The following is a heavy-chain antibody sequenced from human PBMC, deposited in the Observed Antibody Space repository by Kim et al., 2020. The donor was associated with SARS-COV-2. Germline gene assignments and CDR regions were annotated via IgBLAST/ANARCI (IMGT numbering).Heavy chain of an antibody. CDR2: INPNSGGT. J-gene: IGHJ5*02. D-gene: IGHD3-16*01. CDR1: GYTFTGYY. V-gene: IGHV1-2*02. CDR3: ARGAPIRYNWFDP. Sequence: ASVKVSCKASGYTFTGYYMHWVRQAPGQGLEWMGWINPNSGGTNYAQKFQGRVTMTRDTSISTAYMELSRLRSDDTAVYYCARGAPIRYNWFDPWGQGTLVTVSS.